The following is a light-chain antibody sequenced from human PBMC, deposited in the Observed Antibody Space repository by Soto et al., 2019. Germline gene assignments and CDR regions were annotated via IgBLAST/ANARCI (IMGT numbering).Light chain of an antibody. V-gene: IGKV3-15*01. CDR3: QQYNRWPPIT. J-gene: IGKJ5*01. Sequence: EIVLTQSPATLSLSPVERATLSCRASETVRSDLAWYQQKPGQAPRLLIYDASTRATGIPARFSGSGSGTEFTLTISSLQSEDFAVYYCQQYNRWPPITFGQGTRLEIK. CDR1: ETVRSD. CDR2: DAS.